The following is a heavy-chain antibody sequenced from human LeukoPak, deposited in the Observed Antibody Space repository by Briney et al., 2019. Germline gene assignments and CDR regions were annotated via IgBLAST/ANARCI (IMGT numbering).Heavy chain of an antibody. D-gene: IGHD3-22*01. CDR3: ASPFRNYYDSSGYEGAFGY. CDR1: GYSISSAYY. Sequence: SETLSLTCTVSGYSISSAYYWGWIRQPPGKGLEWIGSIYHSGSTYYNPSLKSRVTISVDTSKNQFSLKLSSVTAADTAVYYCASPFRNYYDSSGYEGAFGYWGQETLVTVSS. J-gene: IGHJ4*02. V-gene: IGHV4-38-2*02. CDR2: IYHSGST.